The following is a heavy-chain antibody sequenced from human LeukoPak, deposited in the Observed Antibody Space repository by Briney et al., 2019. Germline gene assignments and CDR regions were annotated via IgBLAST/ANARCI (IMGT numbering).Heavy chain of an antibody. CDR2: ISAYNGNT. D-gene: IGHD2/OR15-2a*01. V-gene: IGHV1-18*01. J-gene: IGHJ5*02. CDR1: GYSFSGYG. CDR3: ARESFLRFDP. Sequence: ASVKVSCKASGYSFSGYGITWVRQAPGQGLEWMGWISAYNGNTDYAQNFQGRVTMTTDTSTSTAYMELSGLRSDDTAVYYCARESFLRFDPWGQGTLVTVSS.